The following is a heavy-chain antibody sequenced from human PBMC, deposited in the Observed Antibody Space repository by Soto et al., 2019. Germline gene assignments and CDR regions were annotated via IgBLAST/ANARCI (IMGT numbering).Heavy chain of an antibody. D-gene: IGHD3-10*01. V-gene: IGHV1-3*01. CDR3: ARGAEIVLGGDHFFSGMDV. Sequence: QVQLVQSGAEVRKPGASVKVSCKASGYSFTTFAMHWVRQAPGQRLEWMGWINGGNGDTSYSQRSQGRVTITRAKSARTGNLQLGSPGSEDTAVYYCARGAEIVLGGDHFFSGMDVWGQGTTVIVSS. CDR2: INGGNGDT. J-gene: IGHJ6*02. CDR1: GYSFTTFA.